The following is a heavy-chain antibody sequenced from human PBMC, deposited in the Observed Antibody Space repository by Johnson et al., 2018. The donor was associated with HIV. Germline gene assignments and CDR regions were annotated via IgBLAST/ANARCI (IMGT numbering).Heavy chain of an antibody. V-gene: IGHV3-66*01. CDR1: GFTVSRNY. J-gene: IGHJ3*02. D-gene: IGHD4-23*01. CDR2: IYSGGST. Sequence: MLLVESGGGLVQPGGSLRLSCAASGFTVSRNYMSWVRQAPGKGLEWVSVIYSGGSTHFADSVKGRFTISRDNSKNTVYLQMNSLRAEDTAVYYCARGDYGGNLDAFDIWGQGTMVTVSS. CDR3: ARGDYGGNLDAFDI.